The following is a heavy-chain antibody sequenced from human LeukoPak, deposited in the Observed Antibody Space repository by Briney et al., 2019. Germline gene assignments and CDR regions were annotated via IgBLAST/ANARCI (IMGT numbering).Heavy chain of an antibody. J-gene: IGHJ6*03. V-gene: IGHV3-21*01. Sequence: GGSLRLSCAASGFTFSSYSMNWVRQAPGKGLEWVSSISSSSYIYYADSVKGRFTISRDNAKNSLYLQMNSLRAEDTAVYYCASSSGSYGYMDVWGKGTTVTVSS. CDR1: GFTFSSYS. D-gene: IGHD1-26*01. CDR2: ISSSSYI. CDR3: ASSSGSYGYMDV.